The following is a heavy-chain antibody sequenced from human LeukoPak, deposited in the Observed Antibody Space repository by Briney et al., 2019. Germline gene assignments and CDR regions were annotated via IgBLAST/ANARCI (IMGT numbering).Heavy chain of an antibody. V-gene: IGHV4-59*02. CDR3: ALMTRWAFGFDN. D-gene: IGHD2-8*01. CDR2: SYYSGTT. J-gene: IGHJ4*02. Sequence: PSETLSLTCTVSGGSVSSHYWNWIRQPPGKGLGGGGYSYYSGTTNYNASLKSRATISIDTYKNEFSLKLSSVTTADTAVYYCALMTRWAFGFDNWGQGTLVTVSS. CDR1: GGSVSSHY.